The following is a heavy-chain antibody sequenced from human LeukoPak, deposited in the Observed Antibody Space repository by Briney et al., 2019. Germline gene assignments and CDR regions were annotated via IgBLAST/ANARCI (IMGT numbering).Heavy chain of an antibody. Sequence: GGSLRLSCAASGFTFSDYYMSWIRQAPGKGLEWVSYISSSGSTIYYADSVKGRFTIPRDNAKNSLYLQMNSLRAEDTAVYYCASSLGWELPFDYWGQGTLVTVSS. CDR1: GFTFSDYY. D-gene: IGHD1-26*01. V-gene: IGHV3-11*01. J-gene: IGHJ4*02. CDR3: ASSLGWELPFDY. CDR2: ISSSGSTI.